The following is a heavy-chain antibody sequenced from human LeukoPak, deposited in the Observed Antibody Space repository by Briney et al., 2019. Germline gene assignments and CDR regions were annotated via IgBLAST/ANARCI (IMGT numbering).Heavy chain of an antibody. J-gene: IGHJ6*02. V-gene: IGHV3-48*03. CDR2: ISSSGSTI. CDR1: GFTFSSYE. CDR3: ARDRHYYDSSGYLGPRGMDV. Sequence: GGSLRLSCAASGFTFSSYEMNWVRQAPGKGLEWVSYISSSGSTIYYADSVKGRFTISRDNAKNSLYLQMNSLRAEVTAVYYCARDRHYYDSSGYLGPRGMDVWGQGTTVTVSS. D-gene: IGHD3-22*01.